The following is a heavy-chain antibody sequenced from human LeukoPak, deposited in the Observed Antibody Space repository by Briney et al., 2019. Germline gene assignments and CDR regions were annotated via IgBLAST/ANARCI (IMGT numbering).Heavy chain of an antibody. D-gene: IGHD3-22*01. CDR3: ARDPAFYDSRFFDY. CDR2: ISSSGSTI. CDR1: GFTFGDYY. J-gene: IGHJ4*02. V-gene: IGHV3-11*01. Sequence: GGSLRLSCAASGFTFGDYYMSWIRQAPGKGLEWVSYISSSGSTIYYADSVKGRFTISRDNAKNSLYLQMNSLRAEDTAVYYCARDPAFYDSRFFDYWGQGTLVTVSS.